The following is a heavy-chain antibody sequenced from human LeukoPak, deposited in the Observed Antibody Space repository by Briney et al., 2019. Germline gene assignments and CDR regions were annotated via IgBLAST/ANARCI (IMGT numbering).Heavy chain of an antibody. D-gene: IGHD3-10*01. CDR1: GYSFTSYW. CDR3: ARHGLWFGELVDY. V-gene: IGHV5-51*01. Sequence: GESLKISCKGSGYSFTSYWIGWVRQMPGKGLEWMGIIYPGDSDTRYSPSLQGQVTISADKSISTAYLQWSSLKASDTAMYYCARHGLWFGELVDYWGQGTLVTVSS. J-gene: IGHJ4*02. CDR2: IYPGDSDT.